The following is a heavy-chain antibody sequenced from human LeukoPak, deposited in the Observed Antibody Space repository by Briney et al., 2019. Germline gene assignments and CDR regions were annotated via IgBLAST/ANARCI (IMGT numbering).Heavy chain of an antibody. CDR3: ARGFGYYYDSSGYLSFDY. CDR2: IKQNGREK. V-gene: IGHV3-7*01. J-gene: IGHJ4*02. CDR1: GFTFNNYW. Sequence: GGSLRLSCAASGFTFNNYWMSWVRQAPGKGLEWVASIKQNGREKYYVDSVKGRFTISRDNSKNTLYLQMNSLRAEDTAVYYCARGFGYYYDSSGYLSFDYWGQGALVTVSS. D-gene: IGHD3-22*01.